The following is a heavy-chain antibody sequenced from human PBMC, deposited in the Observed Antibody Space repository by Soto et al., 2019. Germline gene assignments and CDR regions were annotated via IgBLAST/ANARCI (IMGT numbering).Heavy chain of an antibody. CDR2: IYYSGST. CDR1: GGSISSGDYY. D-gene: IGHD5-12*01. Sequence: SETLSLTCTVSGGSISSGDYYWSWIRQPPGKGLEWIGYIYYSGSTYYNPSLKSRVTISVDTSKNQFSLKLSSVTAADTAVYYCARAGIPEMATTRIDYWGQGTLVTVSS. J-gene: IGHJ4*02. V-gene: IGHV4-30-4*01. CDR3: ARAGIPEMATTRIDY.